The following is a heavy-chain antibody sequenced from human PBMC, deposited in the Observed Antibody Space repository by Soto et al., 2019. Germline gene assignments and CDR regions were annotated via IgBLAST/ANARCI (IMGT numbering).Heavy chain of an antibody. CDR1: GTTISSGDHY. CDR3: ARVYGRGYDFDF. Sequence: QVKLQESGPGLVKPSQTLSLTCTVSGTTISSGDHYWSRIRQAPGTGLEWIGYMYYTGKTYYNTSLQSRVTLSVNTSKNQFSLTMTYVNAADTAMYFCARVYGRGYDFDFWCRGTLVSVSS. CDR2: MYYTGKT. V-gene: IGHV4-30-4*01. J-gene: IGHJ4*02. D-gene: IGHD1-1*01.